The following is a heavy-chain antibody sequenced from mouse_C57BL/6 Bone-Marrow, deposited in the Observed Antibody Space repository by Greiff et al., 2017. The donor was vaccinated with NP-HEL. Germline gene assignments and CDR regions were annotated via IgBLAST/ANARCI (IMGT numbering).Heavy chain of an antibody. J-gene: IGHJ2*01. Sequence: DVKLQESGPVLVKPGASVKMSCKASGYTFTDYYMNWVKQSHGKSLEWIGVINPYNGGTSYNQKFKGKATLTVDKSSSTAYMELNSLTSEDSAVYYCARGWVWLLHDYWGQGTTLTVSS. V-gene: IGHV1-19*01. CDR2: INPYNGGT. CDR1: GYTFTDYY. D-gene: IGHD2-3*01. CDR3: ARGWVWLLHDY.